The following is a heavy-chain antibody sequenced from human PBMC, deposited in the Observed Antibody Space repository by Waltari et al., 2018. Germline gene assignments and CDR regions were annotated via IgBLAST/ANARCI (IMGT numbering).Heavy chain of an antibody. V-gene: IGHV3-49*04. J-gene: IGHJ6*03. CDR3: TRVRGENYYYYYMDV. CDR1: GFTCGDYA. D-gene: IGHD3-10*01. Sequence: EVQLVESGGGLVQPGRSLRLSCTASGFTCGDYAMSWVRQAPGRGLEWVGCIRSKAYGGTTEYAASVKGRFTISRDDSKSIAYLQMNSLKTEDTAVYYCTRVRGENYYYYYMDVWGKGTTVTVSS. CDR2: IRSKAYGGTT.